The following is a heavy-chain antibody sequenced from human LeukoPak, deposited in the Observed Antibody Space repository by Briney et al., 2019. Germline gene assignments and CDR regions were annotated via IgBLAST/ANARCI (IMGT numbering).Heavy chain of an antibody. Sequence: SVKVSFKASGGTFSSYAISWVRQAPGQGLEWMGGIIPIFGTANYAQKFQGRVTITADESTSTAYMQLSSLRSEDTAVYYCARGWIAESTVVTPYNYWGQGTLVTVSS. D-gene: IGHD4-23*01. CDR2: IIPIFGTA. V-gene: IGHV1-69*13. J-gene: IGHJ4*02. CDR3: ARGWIAESTVVTPYNY. CDR1: GGTFSSYA.